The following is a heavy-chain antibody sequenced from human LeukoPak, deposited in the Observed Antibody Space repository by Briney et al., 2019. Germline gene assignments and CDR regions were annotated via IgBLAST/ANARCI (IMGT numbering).Heavy chain of an antibody. D-gene: IGHD2-2*01. CDR2: IYSGGRT. CDR3: ARTQAIYPFDY. CDR1: RFTFSMYA. V-gene: IGHV3-66*01. J-gene: IGHJ4*02. Sequence: GGSLRLSCTASRFTFSMYAMSWVREAPGKGLECVSVIYSGGRTYYADSVKGRFSISRDNSKNTLYLQMNSLRAEDTAVYYCARTQAIYPFDYWGQGTLATVSS.